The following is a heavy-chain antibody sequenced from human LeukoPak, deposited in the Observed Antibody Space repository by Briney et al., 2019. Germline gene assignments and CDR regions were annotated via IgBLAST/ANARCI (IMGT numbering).Heavy chain of an antibody. CDR1: GGTFSSYA. J-gene: IGHJ5*02. D-gene: IGHD1-26*01. CDR3: AVGLSGINWFDP. V-gene: IGHV1-69*13. CDR2: IIPIFGTA. Sequence: EASVKVSCKASGGTFSSYAISWVRQAPGQGLEWMGGIIPIFGTANYAQKFQGRVTITADESTSTAYMELSSLRSEDTAVYYCAVGLSGINWFDPWGQGTLVTVSS.